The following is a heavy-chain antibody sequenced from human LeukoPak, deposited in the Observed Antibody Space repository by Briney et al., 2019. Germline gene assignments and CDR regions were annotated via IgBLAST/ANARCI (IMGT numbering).Heavy chain of an antibody. D-gene: IGHD3-22*01. Sequence: SETLSLTCTVSGGSISSSSYYWSWIRQPPGKGLEWIGEINHSGSTNYNPSLKSRVTISVDTSKNQFSLKLSSVTAADTAVYYCARSYYYDSSGYWSRASFCFDYWGQGTLVTVSS. CDR3: ARSYYYDSSGYWSRASFCFDY. CDR1: GGSISSSSYY. V-gene: IGHV4-39*07. CDR2: INHSGST. J-gene: IGHJ4*02.